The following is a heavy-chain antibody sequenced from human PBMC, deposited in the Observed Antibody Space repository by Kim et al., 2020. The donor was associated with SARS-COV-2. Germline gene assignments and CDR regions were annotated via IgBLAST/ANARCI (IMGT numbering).Heavy chain of an antibody. CDR2: INHSGNT. CDR1: GGSFSSYY. D-gene: IGHD3-9*01. CDR3: ARNDILTGYPPDY. J-gene: IGHJ4*02. Sequence: SETLSLTCAAYGGSFSSYYWSWIRQPPGKGLEWIGEINHSGNTNYNPSLKSRVTLSIDTSNNQFFLKVTSVTAADTAVYYCARNDILTGYPPDYWVQGT. V-gene: IGHV4-34*01.